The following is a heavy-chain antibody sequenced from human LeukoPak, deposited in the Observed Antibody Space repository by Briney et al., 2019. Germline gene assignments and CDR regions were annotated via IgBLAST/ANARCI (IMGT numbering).Heavy chain of an antibody. J-gene: IGHJ5*02. Sequence: GASVKVSCKVSGYTLTELSMHWVRQAPGKGLEWMGGFDPEDGGTIYAQKFQGRVTMTEDTSTDTAYMELSSLRSEDTAVYYCATGEVAGRGARFDPWGQGTLVTVSS. D-gene: IGHD6-19*01. CDR3: ATGEVAGRGARFDP. CDR2: FDPEDGGT. CDR1: GYTLTELS. V-gene: IGHV1-24*01.